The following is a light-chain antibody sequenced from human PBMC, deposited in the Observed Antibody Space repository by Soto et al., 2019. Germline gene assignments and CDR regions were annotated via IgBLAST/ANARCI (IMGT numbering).Light chain of an antibody. Sequence: EIVMTQSPATLSVSPGERATLSCRASQSVSSNLAWYQQRPGQAPKVLIFGATTRATGIPGRFSGGGSGTEFTLTISSLQSEDFAIYFCQRFNKWPWTFGQGTKVDIK. CDR3: QRFNKWPWT. CDR1: QSVSSN. CDR2: GAT. J-gene: IGKJ1*01. V-gene: IGKV3-15*01.